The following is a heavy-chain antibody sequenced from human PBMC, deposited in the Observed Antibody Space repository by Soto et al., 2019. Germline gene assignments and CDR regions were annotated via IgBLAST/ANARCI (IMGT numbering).Heavy chain of an antibody. D-gene: IGHD2-8*01. CDR1: AFSLSTNGVG. V-gene: IGHV2-5*01. J-gene: IGHJ4*02. Sequence: SGPTLVNPTQTLTLTCTFSAFSLSTNGVGVGWIRQPPGKPLEWLAVIYWNEDKRYSRSLKSRLSITKDTSKNQVVLTMTTMDPVDTATYYCLHTVMVNTSTGPHYFDYRDTGILVTVCS. CDR3: LHTVMVNTSTGPHYFDY. CDR2: IYWNEDK.